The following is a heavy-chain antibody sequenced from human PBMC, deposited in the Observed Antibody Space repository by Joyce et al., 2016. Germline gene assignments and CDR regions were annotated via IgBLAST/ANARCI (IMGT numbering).Heavy chain of an antibody. Sequence: QAQLVQSGTEVKKPGASVTVSCKASGYAFTNYAMHWVRQAPVQTFEWMGWINADSTQTKYSLKLQDRLTITRDTAASTLYMELSSLTSEDTAVYFCARGGVRYCRDGRCFLVTNGLDVWGQGTTVTVSS. V-gene: IGHV1-3*01. D-gene: IGHD2-15*01. CDR1: GYAFTNYA. CDR3: ARGGVRYCRDGRCFLVTNGLDV. J-gene: IGHJ6*02. CDR2: INADSTQT.